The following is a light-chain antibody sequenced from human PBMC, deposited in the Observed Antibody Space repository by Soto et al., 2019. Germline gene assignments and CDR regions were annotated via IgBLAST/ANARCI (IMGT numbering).Light chain of an antibody. Sequence: QSVLTQPASVSDSPGQSITISCTVTSSDVGGSNFVSWYQQHPGKPPKLIIYDVANRPSGVSNRFSGSKSGSTASLITSRLQTEDEADYYCVSYTSSTTYVFGTGTKVTVL. CDR3: VSYTSSTTYV. J-gene: IGLJ1*01. V-gene: IGLV2-14*03. CDR1: SSDVGGSNF. CDR2: DVA.